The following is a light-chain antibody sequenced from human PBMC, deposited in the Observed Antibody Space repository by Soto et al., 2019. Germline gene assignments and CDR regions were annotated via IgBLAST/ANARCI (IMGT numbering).Light chain of an antibody. CDR1: SSDVGGYNY. J-gene: IGLJ1*01. Sequence: QSALTQPASVSGSPGQSITLSCTGTSSDVGGYNYVSWYQQHPGKAPKLMISGVSNRPSGVSNRFSGSKSGNTAALTISGLQTEDEADYYCISYTTSVTYVFGTGTKLTVL. V-gene: IGLV2-14*01. CDR2: GVS. CDR3: ISYTTSVTYV.